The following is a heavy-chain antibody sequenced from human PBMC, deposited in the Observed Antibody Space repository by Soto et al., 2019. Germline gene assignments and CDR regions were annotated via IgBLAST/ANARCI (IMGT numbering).Heavy chain of an antibody. Sequence: PGGSLRLSCAASGFTFSSYSMNWVRQAPGKGLEWVSYISSSSSTIYYADSVKGRFTISRDNAKNSLYLQMNSLRAEDTAVYYCAVFLRGYSGYGWFDPWGQGTLVTVFS. J-gene: IGHJ5*02. D-gene: IGHD5-12*01. CDR1: GFTFSSYS. V-gene: IGHV3-48*01. CDR3: AVFLRGYSGYGWFDP. CDR2: ISSSSSTI.